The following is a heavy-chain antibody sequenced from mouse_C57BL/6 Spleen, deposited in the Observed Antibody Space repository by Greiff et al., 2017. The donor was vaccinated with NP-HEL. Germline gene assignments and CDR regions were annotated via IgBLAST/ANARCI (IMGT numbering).Heavy chain of an antibody. D-gene: IGHD1-1*01. V-gene: IGHV6-6*01. CDR2: IRNKANNHAT. Sequence: EVKVVESGGGLVQPGGSMKLSCAASGFTFSDAWMDWVRQSPEKGLEWVAEIRNKANNHATYYAESVKGRFTISRDDSKSSVYLQMNSLRAEDTGIYYCTRGGSYYYYAMDYWGQGTSVTVSS. CDR3: TRGGSYYYYAMDY. CDR1: GFTFSDAW. J-gene: IGHJ4*01.